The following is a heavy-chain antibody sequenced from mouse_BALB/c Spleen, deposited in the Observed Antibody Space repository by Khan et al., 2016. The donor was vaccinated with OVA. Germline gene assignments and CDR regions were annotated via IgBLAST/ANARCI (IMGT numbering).Heavy chain of an antibody. CDR3: ARGGSSGPAWFTY. Sequence: EVQLQESGPGLEKPSQSLSLTCSVTGYSITSGYFWNWIRQFPGNKLEWVGYIRYDGNNNYNPSLTNRISITRDTSKNQFFLTLNSVTTEDTATYYCARGGSSGPAWFTYWGQGTLVTVSA. CDR1: GYSITSGYF. V-gene: IGHV3-6*02. CDR2: IRYDGNN. D-gene: IGHD3-1*01. J-gene: IGHJ3*01.